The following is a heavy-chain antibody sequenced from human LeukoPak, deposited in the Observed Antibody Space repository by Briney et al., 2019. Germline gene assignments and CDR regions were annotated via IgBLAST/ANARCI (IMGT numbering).Heavy chain of an antibody. D-gene: IGHD6-6*01. CDR1: GGTFSSYA. V-gene: IGHV1-8*02. CDR3: ARGGGSSYGYYYGLDV. J-gene: IGHJ6*02. Sequence: GASVKVSCKASGGTFSSYAISWVRLATGQGLEWMGWMNPNSGNTGYVQKFQGRVTMTRNTSISTAYMELSSLKSEDTGVYYCARGGGSSYGYYYGLDVWGQGTTVTVSS. CDR2: MNPNSGNT.